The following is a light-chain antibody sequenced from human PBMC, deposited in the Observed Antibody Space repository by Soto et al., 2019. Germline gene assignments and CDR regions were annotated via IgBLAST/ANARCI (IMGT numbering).Light chain of an antibody. V-gene: IGKV3-20*01. J-gene: IGKJ1*01. CDR1: QSVSSSY. CDR3: QQYGSSPRT. CDR2: GAS. Sequence: EIVLTQSPGTLSLSPGERATLSCRASQSVSSSYLAWYQQKPGQAPRLLIYGASSRATGIPDRFSGRESGRVFTLTISRLEPEDFAVYYCQQYGSSPRTFGQGTRWIS.